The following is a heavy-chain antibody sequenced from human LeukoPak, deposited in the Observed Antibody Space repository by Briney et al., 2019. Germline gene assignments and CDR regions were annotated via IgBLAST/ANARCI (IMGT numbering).Heavy chain of an antibody. CDR1: GFSLSTSGVG. CDR3: AHSQIVLWFGESYRCDY. J-gene: IGHJ4*02. CDR2: IYWDDDK. D-gene: IGHD3-10*01. V-gene: IGHV2-5*02. Sequence: SGPTLVNPTQTRTLTCTFSGFSLSTSGVGVGWIRQPPGKALEWLALIYWDDDKRYSPSLKSRLTITKDTSKNQVVLTMTNMDLVDTATYYCAHSQIVLWFGESYRCDYWGQGTPVTVSS.